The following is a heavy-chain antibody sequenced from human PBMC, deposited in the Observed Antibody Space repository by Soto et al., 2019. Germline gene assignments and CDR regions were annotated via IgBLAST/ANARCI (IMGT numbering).Heavy chain of an antibody. Sequence: LGESLKISCKGSGYSFTSYWISWVRQMPGKGLEWMGRIDPSDSYTNYSPSFQGHVTISADKSISTAYLQWSSLKASDTAMYYCARRGSSPYYYYGMDVWGQGTTVTVSS. D-gene: IGHD6-6*01. CDR3: ARRGSSPYYYYGMDV. CDR2: IDPSDSYT. CDR1: GYSFTSYW. V-gene: IGHV5-10-1*01. J-gene: IGHJ6*02.